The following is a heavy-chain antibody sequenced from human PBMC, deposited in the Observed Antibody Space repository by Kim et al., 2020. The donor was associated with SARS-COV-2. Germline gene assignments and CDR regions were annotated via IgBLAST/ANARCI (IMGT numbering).Heavy chain of an antibody. V-gene: IGHV3-33*01. CDR3: ATELVGPTTTGDY. CDR2: IWYDGSNK. CDR1: GITFSSYG. Sequence: GGSLRLSCAASGITFSSYGMHWVRQAPGKGLEWVAVIWYDGSNKYYADSVKGRFTISRDNSKNTLYLQMNSLRAEDTAVYYCATELVGPTTTGDYWGQGTLVAVSS. D-gene: IGHD1-26*01. J-gene: IGHJ4*02.